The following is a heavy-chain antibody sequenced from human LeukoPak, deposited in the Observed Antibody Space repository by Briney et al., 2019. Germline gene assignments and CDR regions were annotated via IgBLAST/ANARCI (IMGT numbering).Heavy chain of an antibody. Sequence: SETLSHTCTVSGYSISSGYYWSWIRQPPGKGLEWIGEINHSGSTNYNPSLKSRVTISVDTSKNQFSLKLSSVTAADTAVYYSARGQLIWFGELPSFDYWGQGTLVTVSS. CDR3: ARGQLIWFGELPSFDY. CDR2: INHSGST. D-gene: IGHD3-10*01. CDR1: GYSISSGYY. J-gene: IGHJ4*02. V-gene: IGHV4-38-2*02.